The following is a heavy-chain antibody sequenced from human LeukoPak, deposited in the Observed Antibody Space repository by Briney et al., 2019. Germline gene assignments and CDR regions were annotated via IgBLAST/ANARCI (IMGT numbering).Heavy chain of an antibody. J-gene: IGHJ6*03. CDR1: GGSFSGYY. CDR2: INNSGST. Sequence: SETLSLTCAVYGGSFSGYYWSWIRQPPGKGLEWIGEINNSGSTNYNPSLKSRVTISVDTSKNQFSLKLSSVTAADTAVYYCARKTYYYDSSGYYPYYYYYYMDVWGKGTTVTVSS. D-gene: IGHD3-22*01. CDR3: ARKTYYYDSSGYYPYYYYYYMDV. V-gene: IGHV4-34*01.